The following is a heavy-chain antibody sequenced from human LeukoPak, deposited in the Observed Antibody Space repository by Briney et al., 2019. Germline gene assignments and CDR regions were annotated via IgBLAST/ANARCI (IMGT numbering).Heavy chain of an antibody. Sequence: SETLSLTCAVYGGSFSNYYWTWLRQPPGKGLEWIGEIKHSGGTNYNPSLKSRVTMSVDTSKNQFSLKLNSLTAADTAMYFCARGPPTTYYLDSGTFSAFHYYYMDVWGKGTTVTVSS. CDR2: IKHSGGT. CDR3: ARGPPTTYYLDSGTFSAFHYYYMDV. V-gene: IGHV4-34*01. J-gene: IGHJ6*03. CDR1: GGSFSNYY. D-gene: IGHD3-10*01.